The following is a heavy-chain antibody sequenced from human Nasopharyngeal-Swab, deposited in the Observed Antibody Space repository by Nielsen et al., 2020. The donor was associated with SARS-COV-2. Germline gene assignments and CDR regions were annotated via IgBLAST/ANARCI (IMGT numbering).Heavy chain of an antibody. D-gene: IGHD2-15*01. CDR1: GLTVSSTY. CDR3: VKAGDCSGGSCYLGSYFDY. V-gene: IGHV3-64D*06. Sequence: GESLKISCAVSGLTVSSTYMSWVRQAPGKGLEYVSAISSNGGSTYYADSVKGRFTISRDNSKNTLYLQMSSLRAEDTAVYYCVKAGDCSGGSCYLGSYFDYWGQGTLVTVSS. J-gene: IGHJ4*02. CDR2: ISSNGGST.